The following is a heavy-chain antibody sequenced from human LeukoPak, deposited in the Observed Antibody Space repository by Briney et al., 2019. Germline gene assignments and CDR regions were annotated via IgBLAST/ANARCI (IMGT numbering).Heavy chain of an antibody. D-gene: IGHD2-2*01. CDR1: GYTFTDYY. CDR2: INPNSGGT. Sequence: ASVKVSCKASGYTFTDYYMHWVRQAPGQGLEWMGWINPNSGGTNYTQNFQGRVTMTRDTSISTAYMALSRLRSDDTAVYYCASRTGYCSSTSCPHAFDIWGQGTMVTVSS. CDR3: ASRTGYCSSTSCPHAFDI. J-gene: IGHJ3*02. V-gene: IGHV1-2*02.